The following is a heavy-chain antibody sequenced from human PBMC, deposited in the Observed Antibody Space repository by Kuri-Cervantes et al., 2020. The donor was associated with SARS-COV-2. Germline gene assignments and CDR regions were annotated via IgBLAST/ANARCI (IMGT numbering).Heavy chain of an antibody. CDR3: ARVAGEGPIYYYYMDV. D-gene: IGHD2-21*01. J-gene: IGHJ6*03. CDR2: ITGSGSYK. Sequence: SCAASAFTFRSYAMTWVRQAPGKALEWVSFITGSGSYKYYADSLKGRMSISKDDAKNSLYLQINSLRGEDTAVYFCARVAGEGPIYYYYMDVWGKGTTVTVSS. CDR1: AFTFRSYA. V-gene: IGHV3-21*01.